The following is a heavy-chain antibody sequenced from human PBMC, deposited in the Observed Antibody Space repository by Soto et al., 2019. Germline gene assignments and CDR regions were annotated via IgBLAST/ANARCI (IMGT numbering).Heavy chain of an antibody. CDR1: GYTFTSYA. D-gene: IGHD3-10*01. CDR3: ASSEGSLLVRAFDI. Sequence: ASVKVSCKASGYTFTSYAMHWVRQAPGQRLEWMGWISAYNGNTKYAQKLQGRVTMTTDTSTSTAYMELRSLRSDDTAVYYCASSEGSLLVRAFDIWGQGTMVTVSS. J-gene: IGHJ3*02. V-gene: IGHV1-18*01. CDR2: ISAYNGNT.